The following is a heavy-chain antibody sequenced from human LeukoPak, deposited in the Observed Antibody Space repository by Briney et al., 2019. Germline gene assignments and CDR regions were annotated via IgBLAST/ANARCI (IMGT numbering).Heavy chain of an antibody. D-gene: IGHD5-12*01. Sequence: GRSLRLSCAASGFTFSSYAMSWVRQAPGKGLEWVSAISGSGGSTYYADSVKGRFTISRDNSKNTLYLQMNSLRAEDTAVYYCAKGGGYVTYYYMDVWGKGTTVTVSS. V-gene: IGHV3-23*01. J-gene: IGHJ6*03. CDR2: ISGSGGST. CDR3: AKGGGYVTYYYMDV. CDR1: GFTFSSYA.